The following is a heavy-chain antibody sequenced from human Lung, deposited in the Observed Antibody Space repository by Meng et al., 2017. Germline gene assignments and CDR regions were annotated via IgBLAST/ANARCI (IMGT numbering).Heavy chain of an antibody. Sequence: VERVGSWGGFGKPGGSLRLSCVASGFSFTDAWMSWVRQAPGKGLEWVGRIKSNSDGGTTDYAAPVKGRFTISRDDSKNTLYLQMNSLITEDTAVYFCATGAAAADHWGQGTLVTVSS. CDR1: GFSFTDAW. J-gene: IGHJ4*02. V-gene: IGHV3-15*01. D-gene: IGHD6-13*01. CDR2: IKSNSDGGTT. CDR3: ATGAAAADH.